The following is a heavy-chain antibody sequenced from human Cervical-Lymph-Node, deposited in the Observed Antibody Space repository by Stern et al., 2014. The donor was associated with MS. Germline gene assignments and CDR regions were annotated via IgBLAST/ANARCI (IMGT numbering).Heavy chain of an antibody. Sequence: QVQLVQAGAEVKKPGSSVKVSCKAAGGSFSMDTISWGRQAPGQGLEWMGVLTPMFGTSNYAQKFQGRVTTTADVSTSTVYMELTSLRSEDTAVYFCARDQGGIADSWGQGTLVIVSS. CDR3: ARDQGGIADS. J-gene: IGHJ4*02. CDR2: LTPMFGTS. D-gene: IGHD6-13*01. V-gene: IGHV1-69*01. CDR1: GGSFSMDT.